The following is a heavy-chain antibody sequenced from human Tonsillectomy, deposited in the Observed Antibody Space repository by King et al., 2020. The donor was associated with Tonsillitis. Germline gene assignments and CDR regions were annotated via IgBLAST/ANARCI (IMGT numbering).Heavy chain of an antibody. Sequence: VQLVESGGGVVQPGRSLRLSCAASGFTFSSYTMHWVRQAPGKGLEWVAIISSDGSNKYYGDSVKGRFTISRDNSKNTLYLQMNSLRADDTAVYYCARAGYSIGLYYFDYWGQGTLVTVSS. D-gene: IGHD6-19*01. V-gene: IGHV3-30*01. J-gene: IGHJ4*02. CDR1: GFTFSSYT. CDR2: ISSDGSNK. CDR3: ARAGYSIGLYYFDY.